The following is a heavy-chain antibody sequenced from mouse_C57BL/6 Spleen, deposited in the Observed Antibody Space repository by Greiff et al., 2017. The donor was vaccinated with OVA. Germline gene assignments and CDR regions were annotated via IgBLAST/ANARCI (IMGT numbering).Heavy chain of an antibody. Sequence: VKLMESGPGLVKPSQSLYITCTVSGFSLTSYGVHWVRQSPGKGLEWLGVIWSGGSTDYNAAFISRLSISKDNSKSQVFFKMNSLQAYDTAIYYCARDYSKGYCYVWGTGTTVTVSS. J-gene: IGHJ1*03. V-gene: IGHV2-2*01. CDR1: GFSLTSYG. D-gene: IGHD2-5*01. CDR3: ARDYSKGYCYV. CDR2: IWSGGST.